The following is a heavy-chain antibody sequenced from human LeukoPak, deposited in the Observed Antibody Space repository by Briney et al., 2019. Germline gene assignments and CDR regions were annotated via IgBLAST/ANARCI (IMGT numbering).Heavy chain of an antibody. CDR2: IYYSGST. CDR1: GGSISSGGYY. Sequence: SETLSLTCTVSGGSISSGGYYWSWIRQRPGKGLEWIGYIYYSGSTYYNPSLKSRVTISVDTSKNQFSLKLSSVTATDTAVYYCARAPDVGCSSTSCYSFDYWGQGTLVTVSS. V-gene: IGHV4-31*03. J-gene: IGHJ4*02. CDR3: ARAPDVGCSSTSCYSFDY. D-gene: IGHD2-2*01.